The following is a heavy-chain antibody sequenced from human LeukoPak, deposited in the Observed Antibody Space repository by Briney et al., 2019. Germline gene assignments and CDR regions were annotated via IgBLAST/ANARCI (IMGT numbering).Heavy chain of an antibody. D-gene: IGHD6-6*01. Sequence: PGGSLRLSCAASGFTFSSYWMRWVRQAPGKGLERVANIKQDGSEEVYVDSVKGRFTISRDNAKKSLFLQMNTLRAEDTAVYYCARDPYSSTWSYGMDVWGQGTTVTVSS. CDR3: ARDPYSSTWSYGMDV. J-gene: IGHJ6*02. V-gene: IGHV3-7*05. CDR2: IKQDGSEE. CDR1: GFTFSSYW.